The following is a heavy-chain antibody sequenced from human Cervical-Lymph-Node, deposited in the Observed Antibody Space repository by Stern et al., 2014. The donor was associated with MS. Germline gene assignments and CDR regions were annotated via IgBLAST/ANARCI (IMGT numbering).Heavy chain of an antibody. V-gene: IGHV3-9*01. J-gene: IGHJ4*02. CDR1: GFTLDDYA. CDR3: AKDITLCSVVPIDRTPLFDS. D-gene: IGHD3-22*01. CDR2: ISWDGGRI. Sequence: EVHLVESGGAWVQPGTSLRLSCATSGFTLDDYAMHWVRQAPGKGLEWVSGISWDGGRIDYADSVKGRFTISRANGNKSIQQQMNPLSPEDTAVYFCAKDITLCSVVPIDRTPLFDSWGPGTMVTVSS.